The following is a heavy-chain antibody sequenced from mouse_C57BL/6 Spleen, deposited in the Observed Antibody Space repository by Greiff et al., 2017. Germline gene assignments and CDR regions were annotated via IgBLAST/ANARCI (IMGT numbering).Heavy chain of an antibody. V-gene: IGHV2-6-1*01. Sequence: VKVVESGPGLVAPSQSLSITCTVSGFSLTSYGVHWVRQPPGKGLEWLVVIWSDGSTTYNSAPKSRLSISKDNSKSQVFLKMNSLQTDDTAMYYCARQRSYGSSLYAMDYWGQGTSVTVSS. D-gene: IGHD1-1*01. CDR1: GFSLTSYG. J-gene: IGHJ4*01. CDR3: ARQRSYGSSLYAMDY. CDR2: IWSDGST.